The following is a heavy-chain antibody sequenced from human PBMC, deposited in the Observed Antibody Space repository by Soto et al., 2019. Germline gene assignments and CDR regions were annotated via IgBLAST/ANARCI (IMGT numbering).Heavy chain of an antibody. V-gene: IGHV3-23*01. Sequence: EVQLLESGGGLVQPGGSLRLSCEASGFTFSSYAMTWVRQAPGKGLEWVSAISGSGGSTYYADSVKGRFTISRDNSKNTVYLQMNSLRDEDTAIYYCAKSGGTYYYFDYWGQGTLVTVSS. J-gene: IGHJ4*02. CDR1: GFTFSSYA. CDR2: ISGSGGST. D-gene: IGHD1-26*01. CDR3: AKSGGTYYYFDY.